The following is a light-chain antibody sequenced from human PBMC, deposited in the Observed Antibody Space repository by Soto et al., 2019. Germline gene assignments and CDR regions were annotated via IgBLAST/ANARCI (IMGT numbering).Light chain of an antibody. V-gene: IGKV1-39*01. J-gene: IGKJ1*01. Sequence: DIQMTQSPSSLSASVGDRVTITCRASQSISSYLNWYQQKPGKAPKLLIYAASSLQSGVPSRFSGSGSGTDFTLIISSLQPADLATYYCQPSYSTPRTFGQGTKVEIK. CDR3: QPSYSTPRT. CDR2: AAS. CDR1: QSISSY.